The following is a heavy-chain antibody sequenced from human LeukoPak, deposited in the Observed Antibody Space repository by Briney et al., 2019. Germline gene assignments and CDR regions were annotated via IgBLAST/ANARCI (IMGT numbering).Heavy chain of an antibody. D-gene: IGHD2-2*01. CDR2: ISGSGGST. J-gene: IGHJ4*02. CDR3: AKRGRYCSSTSCSNPFDY. Sequence: GGSLRLSCAASGFTFSSYAMSWVRQAPGNGLEWVSAISGSGGSTYYADSVKGRFTISRDNSKNTLYLQMNSLRAEDTAVYYCAKRGRYCSSTSCSNPFDYWGQGTLVTVSS. CDR1: GFTFSSYA. V-gene: IGHV3-23*01.